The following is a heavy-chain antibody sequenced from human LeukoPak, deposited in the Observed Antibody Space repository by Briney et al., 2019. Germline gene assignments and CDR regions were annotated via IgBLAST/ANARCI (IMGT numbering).Heavy chain of an antibody. J-gene: IGHJ4*02. CDR3: ARALGSQTSGYYDSSGYTFDY. Sequence: ASVKVSCKASGYTFTGYYMHWVRQAPGQGLEWMGRINPNSGGTNYAQKFQGRVTMTRDTSISTAYMELSRLRSDDTAVYYCARALGSQTSGYYDSSGYTFDYWGQGTLVTVSS. V-gene: IGHV1-2*02. CDR2: INPNSGGT. D-gene: IGHD3-22*01. CDR1: GYTFTGYY.